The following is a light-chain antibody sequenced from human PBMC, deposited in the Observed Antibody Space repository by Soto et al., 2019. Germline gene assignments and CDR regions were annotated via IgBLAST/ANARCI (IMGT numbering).Light chain of an antibody. V-gene: IGKV1-9*01. CDR3: QQLNVYPPIT. CDR2: TAS. CDR1: QDVRRY. Sequence: DIPLTQSPSFLSASVGDRVTITCRASQDVRRYLAWYQQKPGKPPKLLISTASTLQSGVPSRFSGSGFGTEFTLTISSLQPEDFATYYCQQLNVYPPITFGQGTRLEIK. J-gene: IGKJ5*01.